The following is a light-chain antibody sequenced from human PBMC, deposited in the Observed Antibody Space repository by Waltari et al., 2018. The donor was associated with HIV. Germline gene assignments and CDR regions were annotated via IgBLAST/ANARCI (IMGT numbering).Light chain of an antibody. V-gene: IGLV2-14*01. J-gene: IGLJ1*01. CDR3: SSYTSSSLYFV. Sequence: QSALTQPASVSGSPGQSITISCTGTNSDIGGYNYVSWYQHHPGKAPKLMNYEVSNRPSGGSNRFSGSKAGSTASLTISGLQAEDEADYYCSSYTSSSLYFVFGTGTKVTVL. CDR2: EVS. CDR1: NSDIGGYNY.